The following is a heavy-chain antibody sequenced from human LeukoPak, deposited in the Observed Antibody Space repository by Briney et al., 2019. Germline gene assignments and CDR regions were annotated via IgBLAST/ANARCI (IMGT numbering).Heavy chain of an antibody. D-gene: IGHD4-17*01. CDR1: GFTFTTYG. CDR2: KSPDGRGQ. V-gene: IGHV3-30*18. Sequence: PGMSLRLSCAASGFTFTTYGMHWVRQAPGKGLEWVAVKSPDGRGQHYVDSVKGRFTISRDNSKNTLYLQMNNMRSEDTAVYYCAKEYGDFRGFDFWGQGTLVTVSS. J-gene: IGHJ4*02. CDR3: AKEYGDFRGFDF.